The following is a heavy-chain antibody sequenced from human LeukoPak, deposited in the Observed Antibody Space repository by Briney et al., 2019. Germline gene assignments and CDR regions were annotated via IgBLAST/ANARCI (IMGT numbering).Heavy chain of an antibody. CDR1: GGSISSYY. D-gene: IGHD6-19*01. CDR3: ARDLGYSSGRGFDY. CDR2: IYYSGST. Sequence: PSETLSLTCTVSGGSISSYYWSWIRQPPGKGLEWIGYIYYSGSTNYNPSLKSRVTISVDTSKHQLSLKLSSVTAADTAVYYCARDLGYSSGRGFDYWGQGTLVTVSS. J-gene: IGHJ4*02. V-gene: IGHV4-59*01.